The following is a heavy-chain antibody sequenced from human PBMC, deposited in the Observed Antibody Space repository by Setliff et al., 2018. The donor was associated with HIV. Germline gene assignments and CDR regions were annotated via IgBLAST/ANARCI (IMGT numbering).Heavy chain of an antibody. J-gene: IGHJ4*02. CDR1: GFSIDDYA. Sequence: PGGSLRLSCTASGFSIDDYAMNWFRQAPGRGLEWVSAISGSGGSTYYADSVKGRFTISRDNSKNTLYLQMNSLRADDTAVYYCAKSLLVAGNDYWGQGTLVTVLL. D-gene: IGHD2-8*02. V-gene: IGHV3-23*01. CDR2: ISGSGGST. CDR3: AKSLLVAGNDY.